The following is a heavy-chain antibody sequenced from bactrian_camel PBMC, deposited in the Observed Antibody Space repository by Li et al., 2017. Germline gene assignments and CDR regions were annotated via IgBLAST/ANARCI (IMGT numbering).Heavy chain of an antibody. J-gene: IGHJ4*01. Sequence: HVQLVESGGGSVQPGGSLRLSCAASGDNFSSACMGWFRQAPGKEREGVAAFDKDGTTMYADSVKDRFTISRDNGKNTVYLIMTSLKSEDTALYYCARGTSIQALGPGPRGLGTQVTVS. V-gene: IGHV3S53*01. CDR2: FDKDGTT. D-gene: IGHD3*01. CDR3: ARGTSIQALGPGP. CDR1: GDNFSSAC.